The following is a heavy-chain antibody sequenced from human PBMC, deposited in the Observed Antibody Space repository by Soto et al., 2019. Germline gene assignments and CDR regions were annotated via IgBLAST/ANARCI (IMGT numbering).Heavy chain of an antibody. V-gene: IGHV5-10-1*01. CDR2: IDPSDSYT. Sequence: GESLKISCKGSGYSFTSYWISWVRQMPGRGLEWMGRIDPSDSYTNYSPSFQGHVTISADKSISTAYLQWSSLKASDTAMYYCAREDLGYCSSTSCYRDNWFDPWGQGTLVTVSS. D-gene: IGHD2-2*02. CDR1: GYSFTSYW. CDR3: AREDLGYCSSTSCYRDNWFDP. J-gene: IGHJ5*02.